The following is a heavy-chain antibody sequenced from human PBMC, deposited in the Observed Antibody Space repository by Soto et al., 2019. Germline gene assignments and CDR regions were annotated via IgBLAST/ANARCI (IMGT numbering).Heavy chain of an antibody. CDR1: GSSITSYF. J-gene: IGHJ4*02. V-gene: IGHV4-59*07. D-gene: IGHD6-19*01. CDR3: AGSDLDYFDY. CDR2: IYYSGST. Sequence: SDTLSLTCTFSGSSITSYFWCWIRQPPGKGREWIGYIYYSGSTNYNPSLKSRGTISVDTSKNQFSLKLSSVTAADTAVYYCAGSDLDYFDYWGQGTLVTVS.